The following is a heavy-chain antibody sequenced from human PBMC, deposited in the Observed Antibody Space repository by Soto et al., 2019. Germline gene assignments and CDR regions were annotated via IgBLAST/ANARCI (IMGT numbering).Heavy chain of an antibody. CDR1: GATLNTFINYG. CDR3: ARGAATKIVVVMYDAFEM. Sequence: QVQLVQSGAEVKKPGSSVKVSCEASGATLNTFINYGITWVRQAPGQGLEWMGGIIPVFGSAHYAQKFQGRVTISADESTRTAYMELSRLRSDDTAVYYCARGAATKIVVVMYDAFEMWGQGTMVTVSS. D-gene: IGHD3-22*01. J-gene: IGHJ3*02. CDR2: IIPVFGSA. V-gene: IGHV1-69*12.